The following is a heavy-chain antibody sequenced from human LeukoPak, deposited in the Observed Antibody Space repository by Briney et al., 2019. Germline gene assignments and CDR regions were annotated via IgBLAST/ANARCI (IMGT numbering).Heavy chain of an antibody. CDR3: AKDTPLTTYTSRWSSNPFDY. CDR1: GFTFSSFA. Sequence: GGSLRLSCTVSGFTFSSFAMSWVRQAPGKGLEWVSTITGGSGAKYYADSLKGLFTISRDNSKDTLYLQMHSLRAEDTAVYFCAKDTPLTTYTSRWSSNPFDYWGQGTLVAVSS. V-gene: IGHV3-23*01. J-gene: IGHJ4*02. CDR2: ITGGSGAK. D-gene: IGHD6-19*01.